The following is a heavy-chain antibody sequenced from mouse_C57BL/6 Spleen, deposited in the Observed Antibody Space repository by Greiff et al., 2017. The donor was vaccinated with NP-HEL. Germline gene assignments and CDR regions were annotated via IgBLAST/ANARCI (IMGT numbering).Heavy chain of an antibody. Sequence: VQLQQSGAELMKPGASVKLSCKATGYTFTGYWIEWVKQRPGHGLEWIGEILPGSGSTNYNEKFKSKATLTVDTSSSTAYMQLSSLTSEDSAVYYCARARDFDYGSSYYFDYWGQGTTLTVSS. CDR2: ILPGSGST. D-gene: IGHD1-1*01. J-gene: IGHJ2*01. CDR3: ARARDFDYGSSYYFDY. V-gene: IGHV1-9*01. CDR1: GYTFTGYW.